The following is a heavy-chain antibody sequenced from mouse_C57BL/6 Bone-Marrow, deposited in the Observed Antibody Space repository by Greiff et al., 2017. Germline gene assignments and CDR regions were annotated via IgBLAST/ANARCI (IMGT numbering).Heavy chain of an antibody. CDR1: GYTFTSYG. Sequence: QVQLKQSGAELARPGASVKLSCKASGYTFTSYGISWVKQSTGQGLEWIGEIYPRSGNTYYNEQLKGKAKLTADKSSSTAYMELRSLTSEDTAVYFCARRWCLFAYWGQGTRVTVSA. J-gene: IGHJ3*01. V-gene: IGHV1-81*01. CDR2: IYPRSGNT. CDR3: ARRWCLFAY. D-gene: IGHD1-1*02.